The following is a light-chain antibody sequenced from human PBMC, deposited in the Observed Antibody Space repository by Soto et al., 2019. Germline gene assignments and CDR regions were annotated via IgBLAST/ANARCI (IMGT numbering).Light chain of an antibody. Sequence: EIMLTQSPGTLSLSPGERATLSWRTSQSVSSSYLAWYQQKPGQAPRLLIYGASSRATGIPDRFSGSGSGTDFTLTISRLEPEDFAVYYCQQYDSSPWTFGQGTKVEIK. V-gene: IGKV3-20*01. CDR3: QQYDSSPWT. CDR2: GAS. CDR1: QSVSSSY. J-gene: IGKJ1*01.